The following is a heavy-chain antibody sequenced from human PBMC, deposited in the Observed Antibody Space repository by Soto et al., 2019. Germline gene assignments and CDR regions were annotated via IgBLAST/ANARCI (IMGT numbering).Heavy chain of an antibody. J-gene: IGHJ4*02. CDR2: INHSGST. V-gene: IGHV4-34*01. CDR3: ARGLVTGTTSYYFDY. CDR1: GGSFSGYY. D-gene: IGHD1-7*01. Sequence: PSETLSLTCAVYGGSFSGYYWSWIRQPPGKGLEWIGEINHSGSTNYNPSLKSRVTISVDTSKNQFSLKLSSVTAADTAVYYCARGLVTGTTSYYFDYWGQGTLVAVSS.